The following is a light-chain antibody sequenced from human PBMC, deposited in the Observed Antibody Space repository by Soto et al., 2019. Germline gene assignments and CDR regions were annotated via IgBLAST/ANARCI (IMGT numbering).Light chain of an antibody. CDR2: GAS. CDR1: QRVASNY. CDR3: YQCGNLPYA. Sequence: IALTQSPGTLSLSPGERANLSCRASQRVASNYVAWYQHKPGQAPRLLIHGASISATGIPDRFSGSGSGTDFTLTLIRLEPEAFGVYYCYQCGNLPYAVGQGNKLQLK. J-gene: IGKJ2*01. V-gene: IGKV3-20*01.